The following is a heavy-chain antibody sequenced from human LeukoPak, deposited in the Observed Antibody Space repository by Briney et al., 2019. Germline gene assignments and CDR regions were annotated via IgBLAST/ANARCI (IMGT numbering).Heavy chain of an antibody. CDR2: ISSSSSYI. CDR3: VRDVNWGFDL. V-gene: IGHV3-21*01. CDR1: GFTFSSYS. Sequence: GGSLRLSCAASGFTFSSYSMNWVRQAPGKGLEWVSSISSSSSYIYYADSVKGRFTISRDNAKNSLYLQMNSLRADDTAVYFCVRDVNWGFDLWGQGTLVTVSS. D-gene: IGHD7-27*01. J-gene: IGHJ5*02.